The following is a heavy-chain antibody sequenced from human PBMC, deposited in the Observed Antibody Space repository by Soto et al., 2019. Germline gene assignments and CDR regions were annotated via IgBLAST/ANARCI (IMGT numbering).Heavy chain of an antibody. CDR1: GFSLSTSGMC. CDR2: IDWDDDK. V-gene: IGHV2-70*01. D-gene: IGHD6-19*01. J-gene: IGHJ4*02. CDR3: ARAPSAGPYFDY. Sequence: SVPTLVNPTQTLTLTCTFSGFSLSTSGMCVSWIRQPPGKALEWLALIDWDDDKYYSTSLKTRLTISKDTSKNQVVLTMTNMDPVDTATYYCARAPSAGPYFDYWGQGTLVTVSS.